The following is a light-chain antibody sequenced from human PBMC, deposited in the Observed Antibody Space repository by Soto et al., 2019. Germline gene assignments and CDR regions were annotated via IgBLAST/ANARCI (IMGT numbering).Light chain of an antibody. CDR1: SSDVGAYNY. CDR2: DVT. CDR3: TSYTTSSTYV. Sequence: QSALTQPASVSGSPGQSIAISCTGTSSDVGAYNYVFWYQQYPGKAPKLIIYDVTNRPSGVSDRFSGSKSGNTASPTISGLQAEDEADYYCTSYTTSSTYVFGTGTKVTVL. V-gene: IGLV2-14*01. J-gene: IGLJ1*01.